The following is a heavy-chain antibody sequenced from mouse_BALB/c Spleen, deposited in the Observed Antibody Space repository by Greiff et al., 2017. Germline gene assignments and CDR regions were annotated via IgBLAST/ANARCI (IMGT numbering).Heavy chain of an antibody. Sequence: QVQLQQSGAELMKPGASVKISCKATGFTFSSYWIEWVKQRPGHGLEWIGEILPGSGSTNYNEKFKGKATFTADTSSNTAYMQLSSLTSEDSAVYYCARRYDRDLYYAMDYWGQGTSVTVSS. J-gene: IGHJ4*01. V-gene: IGHV1-9*01. CDR3: ARRYDRDLYYAMDY. CDR2: ILPGSGST. D-gene: IGHD2-14*01. CDR1: GFTFSSYW.